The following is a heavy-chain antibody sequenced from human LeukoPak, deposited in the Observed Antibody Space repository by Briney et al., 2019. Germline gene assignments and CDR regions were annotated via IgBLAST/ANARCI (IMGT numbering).Heavy chain of an antibody. CDR3: ARVSRGWLQYDYFDY. Sequence: SETLSLTCTVSGGSISSYYWSWIRQPPGKGLEWIGYIYYSGSTNYNPSPKSRVTISVDTSKNQFSLKLSSVTAADTAVYYCARVSRGWLQYDYFDYWGQGTLVTVSS. CDR2: IYYSGST. V-gene: IGHV4-59*01. D-gene: IGHD5-24*01. J-gene: IGHJ4*02. CDR1: GGSISSYY.